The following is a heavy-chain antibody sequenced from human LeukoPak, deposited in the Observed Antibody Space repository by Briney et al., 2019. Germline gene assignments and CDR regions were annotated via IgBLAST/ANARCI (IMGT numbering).Heavy chain of an antibody. D-gene: IGHD2-15*01. CDR2: IYHSGVT. J-gene: IGHJ6*03. V-gene: IGHV4-4*02. CDR3: ASFYCSGGSCYQYFSYYYMDV. Sequence: SGTLSLTCALSGGSITSSKWWSWVRQPPGKGLEWIGEIYHSGVTNQNPSLQSRVTISVDTSKNQFSLKLNSVTAADTAVYYCASFYCSGGSCYQYFSYYYMDVWGKGTTVTISS. CDR1: GGSITSSKW.